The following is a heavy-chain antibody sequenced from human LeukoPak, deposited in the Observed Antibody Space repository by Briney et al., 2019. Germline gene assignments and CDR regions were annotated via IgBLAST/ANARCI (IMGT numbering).Heavy chain of an antibody. CDR2: TTYDEGNK. V-gene: IGHV3-30*02. D-gene: IGHD3/OR15-3a*01. J-gene: IGHJ4*02. CDR3: AKDRANAWTSDY. CDR1: GFTFSNYA. Sequence: PGGSLRLSCAASGFTFSNYAMYWVRQARGKGLEWVAFTTYDEGNKYYADSVKGRFTISRDNSKNTLYLQMNSLRPEDTAVYYCAKDRANAWTSDYWGQGTLVTVSS.